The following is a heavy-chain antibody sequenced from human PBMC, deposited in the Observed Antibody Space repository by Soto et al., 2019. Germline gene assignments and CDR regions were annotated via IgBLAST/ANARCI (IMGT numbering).Heavy chain of an antibody. CDR2: LSWNSDTI. CDR3: HAAGSGTEFF. D-gene: IGHD3-10*01. CDR1: GFAFQDVG. J-gene: IGHJ4*02. Sequence: EGQLEESGGSLVQPGGSLRLSCVTSGFAFQDVGMHWVRQAPGKGLEWVAGLSWNSDTIAYAKSVKGRFTVSRDKGKKTLYLQMKSLRPEDTALYYCHAAGSGTEFFWGQGTQVIVSS. V-gene: IGHV3-9*01.